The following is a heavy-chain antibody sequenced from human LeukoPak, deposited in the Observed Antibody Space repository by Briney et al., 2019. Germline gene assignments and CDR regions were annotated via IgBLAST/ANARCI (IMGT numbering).Heavy chain of an antibody. V-gene: IGHV4-34*01. Sequence: SETLSLTCAVYGRSFSGYYWTWIRQTPGKGLEWIGEINYSGITDYNPSLKSRVTISVDTSKNQFSLKLSSVTAADTAVYYCARPKAMVRGTRPDAFDIWGQGTMVTVSS. J-gene: IGHJ3*02. D-gene: IGHD3-10*01. CDR1: GRSFSGYY. CDR3: ARPKAMVRGTRPDAFDI. CDR2: INYSGIT.